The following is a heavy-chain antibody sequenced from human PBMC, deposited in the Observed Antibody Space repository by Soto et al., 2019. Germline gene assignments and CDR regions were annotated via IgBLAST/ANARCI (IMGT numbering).Heavy chain of an antibody. V-gene: IGHV4-34*01. CDR3: ARVRDWFDP. CDR2: IDHSGYT. D-gene: IGHD3-3*01. Sequence: SETLSLTCAVYGGSSSGYYWNWIRQPPGKGLEWIGEIDHSGYTNYNPSLKSRVTISVDTSKNQFSLRLTSVTAADTAVYYCARVRDWFDPWGQGTLVTVSS. J-gene: IGHJ5*02. CDR1: GGSSSGYY.